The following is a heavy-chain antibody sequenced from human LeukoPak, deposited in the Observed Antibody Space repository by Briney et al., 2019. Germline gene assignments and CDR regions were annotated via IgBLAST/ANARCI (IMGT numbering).Heavy chain of an antibody. CDR2: ISAYNGNT. D-gene: IGHD6-6*01. Sequence: ASVKVSCKASGYTFTSYGISWVRQAPGQGLEWMGWISAYNGNTNYAQKLQGRVTMTTDTSTSTAYMELRSLRSDDTAVYYCARVPSTSIAARLRDYWGQGTLVTVSS. CDR1: GYTFTSYG. CDR3: ARVPSTSIAARLRDY. J-gene: IGHJ4*02. V-gene: IGHV1-18*01.